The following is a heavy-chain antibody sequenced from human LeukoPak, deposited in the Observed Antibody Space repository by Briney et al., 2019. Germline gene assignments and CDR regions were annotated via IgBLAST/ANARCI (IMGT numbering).Heavy chain of an antibody. Sequence: SVKVSCKASGGTFSSYAISWVRQAPGQGLEWMGRIIPILGIANYAQKFQGRVTITADKSTSTAYMELSSLRSEDTAVYYCARDRLGHWFDPWGQGTLVTVSS. CDR2: IIPILGIA. CDR1: GGTFSSYA. CDR3: ARDRLGHWFDP. J-gene: IGHJ5*02. V-gene: IGHV1-69*04. D-gene: IGHD2-21*01.